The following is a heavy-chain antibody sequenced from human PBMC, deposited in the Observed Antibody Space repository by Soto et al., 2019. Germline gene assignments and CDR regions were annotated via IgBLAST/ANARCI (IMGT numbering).Heavy chain of an antibody. V-gene: IGHV3-30*03. CDR2: ISRDGSNK. CDR1: GFTFNHYG. Sequence: LRLSCAASGFTFNHYGMHWVRQAPGKGLEWVAVISRDGSNKHYTDSVEGRFTISRDNSKNTLYLQMNSLRAEDTAVYYCARLSRANYDFWSGDYYFDSWGQGTLVTVSS. D-gene: IGHD3-3*01. J-gene: IGHJ4*02. CDR3: ARLSRANYDFWSGDYYFDS.